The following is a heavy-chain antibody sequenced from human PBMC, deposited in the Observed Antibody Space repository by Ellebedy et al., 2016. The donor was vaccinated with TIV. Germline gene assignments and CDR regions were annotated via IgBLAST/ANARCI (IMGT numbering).Heavy chain of an antibody. Sequence: ASVKVSCKTSGYTFTGYFMHWVRRAPGQRLEWMGWINANSGGTEYAQKFQGRVTMTRDTSISTAYMELSRLRSDDTAVYFCARGSAYYHRYFDYWGQGTLVIVSS. J-gene: IGHJ4*02. V-gene: IGHV1-2*02. CDR1: GYTFTGYF. D-gene: IGHD3-22*01. CDR3: ARGSAYYHRYFDY. CDR2: INANSGGT.